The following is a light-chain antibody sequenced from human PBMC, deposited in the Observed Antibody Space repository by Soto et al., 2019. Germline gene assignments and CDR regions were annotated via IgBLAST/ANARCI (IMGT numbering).Light chain of an antibody. V-gene: IGKV4-1*01. CDR2: GAS. J-gene: IGKJ5*01. CDR3: QQYHSDPIT. CDR1: QSVLYNSNNKNH. Sequence: DFVMTQAPDSLAVSLGERATINCKSSQSVLYNSNNKNHLGWFQQKPGHPPKLLIYGASFRPSGVPDRFSGSGSGTDFTLTISSLQAEDVAVYYCQQYHSDPITFGQGTRLEIK.